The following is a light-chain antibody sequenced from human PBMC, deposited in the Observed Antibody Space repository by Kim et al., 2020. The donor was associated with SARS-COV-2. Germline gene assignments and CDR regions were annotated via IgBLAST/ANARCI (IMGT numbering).Light chain of an antibody. CDR3: QQHISYPLT. J-gene: IGKJ4*01. CDR1: QNIKNY. V-gene: IGKV1-16*01. Sequence: DIRMTQSPLSLSASVGDRVTITCRTSQNIKNYLAWFQQISGKAPRSLVYAASTLQSGVPSRFSGSGSGTEFTLTITNLQPEDAATYYCQQHISYPLTVGGGTKVDFK. CDR2: AAS.